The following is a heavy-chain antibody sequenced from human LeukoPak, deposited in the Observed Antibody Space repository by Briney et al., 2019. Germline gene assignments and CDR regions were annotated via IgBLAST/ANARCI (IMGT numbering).Heavy chain of an antibody. J-gene: IGHJ4*02. CDR2: INSDGSST. V-gene: IGHV3-74*01. Sequence: GGSLRLSCAASGFTFSSYWMHWVRQAPGKGLVWVSRINSDGSSTSYADSVKGRFTISRDNAKNTLYLQMNSLRAGDTAVYYCAKGVYGSGWPDWGQGALVTVSS. CDR1: GFTFSSYW. D-gene: IGHD6-19*01. CDR3: AKGVYGSGWPD.